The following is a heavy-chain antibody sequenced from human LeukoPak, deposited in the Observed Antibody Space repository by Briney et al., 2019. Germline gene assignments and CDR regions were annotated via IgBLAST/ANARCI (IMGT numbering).Heavy chain of an antibody. CDR1: GFTFSSYG. D-gene: IGHD3-10*01. V-gene: IGHV3-23*01. CDR3: AKDRLWFGELCDY. J-gene: IGHJ4*02. Sequence: PGGSLRLSCAASGFTFSSYGMSWVRQAPGKGLEWVSAISGSGGSTYYADSVEGRFTISRDNSKNTLYLQMNSLRAEDTAVYYCAKDRLWFGELCDYWGQGTLVTVSS. CDR2: ISGSGGST.